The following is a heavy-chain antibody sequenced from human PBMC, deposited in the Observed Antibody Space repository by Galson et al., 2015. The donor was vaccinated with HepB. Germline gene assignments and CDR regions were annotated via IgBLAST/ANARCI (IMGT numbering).Heavy chain of an antibody. V-gene: IGHV3-7*03. CDR1: GFTFSSYW. CDR3: ARADWNYEFDY. Sequence: SLRLSCAASGFTFSSYWMSWVRQAPGKGLEWVANIKQDGSEKYYVDSVKGRFTISRDNAKKPLYLQMNSLRAEDTAVYYCARADWNYEFDYWGQGTLVTVSS. J-gene: IGHJ4*02. CDR2: IKQDGSEK. D-gene: IGHD1-7*01.